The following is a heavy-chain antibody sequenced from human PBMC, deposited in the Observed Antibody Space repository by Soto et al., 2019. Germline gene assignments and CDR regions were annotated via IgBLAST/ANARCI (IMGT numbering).Heavy chain of an antibody. CDR2: ISAYNGNT. CDR3: ARDISRSIAGRIFDY. J-gene: IGHJ4*02. D-gene: IGHD6-6*01. V-gene: IGHV1-18*01. Sequence: GASVKVSCKASGYTFTSYGISWVRQAPGQGLEWMGWISAYNGNTNYAQKLQGRVTMTTDTSTSTAYMELRSLRSDDTAVYYCARDISRSIAGRIFDYWGQGTLVTVSS. CDR1: GYTFTSYG.